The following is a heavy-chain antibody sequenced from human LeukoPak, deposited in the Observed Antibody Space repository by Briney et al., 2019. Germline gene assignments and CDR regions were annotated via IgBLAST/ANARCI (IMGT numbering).Heavy chain of an antibody. CDR1: GGTFSSYA. CDR2: IIPIFGTA. J-gene: IGHJ4*02. D-gene: IGHD6-19*01. CDR3: AAYSSGWYPPPY. Sequence: GSSVKVSCKASGGTFSSYAISWVRQAPGQGLEWMGGIIPIFGTANYAQKFQGRVTITADESTSTAYMELSSLRSEDTAVYYCAAYSSGWYPPPYWGQGTLVTVSS. V-gene: IGHV1-69*01.